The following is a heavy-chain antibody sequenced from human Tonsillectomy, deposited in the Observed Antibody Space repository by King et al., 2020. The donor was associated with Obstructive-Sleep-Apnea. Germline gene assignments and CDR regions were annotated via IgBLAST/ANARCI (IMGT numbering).Heavy chain of an antibody. V-gene: IGHV3-7*03. CDR3: ARDQIRAWFGY. CDR1: GFTFSTYW. CDR2: IKQDGSEK. J-gene: IGHJ4*02. Sequence: VQLVESGGGLVQPGGSLRLSCATSGFTFSTYWMSWVRQAPGKGLEWVANIKQDGSEKYDVDSVKGRFTISRDNARNSLYLQMNSLRAEDTAVYYCARDQIRAWFGYWGQGTLVTVSS.